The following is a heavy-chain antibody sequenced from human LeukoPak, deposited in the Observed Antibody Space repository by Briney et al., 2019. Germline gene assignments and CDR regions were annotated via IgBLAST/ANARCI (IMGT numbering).Heavy chain of an antibody. J-gene: IGHJ5*02. CDR2: INSDGSST. D-gene: IGHD2-2*01. V-gene: IGHV3-74*01. CDR3: ARGRDIEVVSAAVSWFDP. Sequence: GGSLRLSCAASGFTFRNYWMHWVRQAPGKGLVWVSRINSDGSSTTYADSVKGRFTISRDNAENTMYLQMNSLRAEDTSVYYRARGRDIEVVSAAVSWFDPWGQGILVTVSS. CDR1: GFTFRNYW.